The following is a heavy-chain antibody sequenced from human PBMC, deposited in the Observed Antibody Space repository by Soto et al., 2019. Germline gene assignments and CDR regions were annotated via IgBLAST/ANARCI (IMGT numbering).Heavy chain of an antibody. D-gene: IGHD3-22*01. V-gene: IGHV3-66*01. Sequence: ETLSLTCTVSGGSNSSYYWSWVRQAPGKGLEWVSVIYSGGSTYYADSVKGRFTISRDNSKNTLYLQMNSLRAEDTAVYYCARMGDSSGYSGWFDPWGQGTLVTVSS. CDR1: GGSNSSYY. CDR2: IYSGGST. J-gene: IGHJ5*02. CDR3: ARMGDSSGYSGWFDP.